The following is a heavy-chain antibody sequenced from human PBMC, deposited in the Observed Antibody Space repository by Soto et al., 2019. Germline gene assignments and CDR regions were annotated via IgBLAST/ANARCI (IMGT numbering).Heavy chain of an antibody. CDR3: ARGLRRGYSYGNYYYYGMDV. Sequence: QVQLQQWGAGLLKPSETLSLTCAVYGGSFSGYYWSWIRQPPGKGLEWIGEINHSGSTNYNPSLKTGVTISVDASKNQFSLKLSSVTAADTVVYYCARGLRRGYSYGNYYYYGMDVWGQGTTVTVSS. J-gene: IGHJ6*02. CDR2: INHSGST. V-gene: IGHV4-34*01. CDR1: GGSFSGYY. D-gene: IGHD5-18*01.